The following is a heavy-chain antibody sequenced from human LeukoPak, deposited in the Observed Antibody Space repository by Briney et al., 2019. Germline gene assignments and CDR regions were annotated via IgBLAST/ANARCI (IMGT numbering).Heavy chain of an antibody. J-gene: IGHJ4*02. V-gene: IGHV1-69*13. CDR3: ARESEWFGEPFDY. Sequence: ASVKVSCKTSGGTFNSYAISWVRQAPGQGLEWMGGIIPIFGTANYAQKFQGRVTITADESTSTAYMELSSLRSEDTAVYYCARESEWFGEPFDYWGQGTLVTVSS. CDR1: GGTFNSYA. CDR2: IIPIFGTA. D-gene: IGHD3-10*01.